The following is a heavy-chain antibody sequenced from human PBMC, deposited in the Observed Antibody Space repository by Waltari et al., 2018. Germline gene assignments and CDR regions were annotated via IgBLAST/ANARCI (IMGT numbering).Heavy chain of an antibody. CDR2: LIPIFGTA. CDR1: GGTFSSYA. J-gene: IGHJ4*02. CDR3: ARDSYDYVWGSYRHFDY. Sequence: QVQLVQSGAEVKKPGSSVKVSCKASGGTFSSYAISWVRQAPGQGLEWMGGLIPIFGTANYVQKFQGRGTITADEATSTAYMELSSLRSEDTAVYYCARDSYDYVWGSYRHFDYWGQGTLVTVSS. V-gene: IGHV1-69*01. D-gene: IGHD3-16*02.